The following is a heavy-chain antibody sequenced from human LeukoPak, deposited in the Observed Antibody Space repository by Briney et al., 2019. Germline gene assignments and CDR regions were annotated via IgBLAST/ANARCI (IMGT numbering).Heavy chain of an antibody. CDR2: IYYSGST. CDR1: GGSISSYY. Sequence: SETLSLTCTVSGGSISSYYWSWIRQPPGKGLEWIGYIYYSGSTNYNPSLMSRVTVSVDTSKNQFSLKLSSVTAEDTAVYYCARHAWVYGDYYSSRFDPWGQGTLVTVSS. J-gene: IGHJ5*02. D-gene: IGHD4-17*01. CDR3: ARHAWVYGDYYSSRFDP. V-gene: IGHV4-59*08.